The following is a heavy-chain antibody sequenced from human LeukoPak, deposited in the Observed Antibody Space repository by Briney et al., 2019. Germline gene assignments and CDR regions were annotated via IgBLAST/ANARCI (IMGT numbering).Heavy chain of an antibody. CDR2: IYHIGST. Sequence: SETLSLTCTVSCGSISSGGYYWSWIRQHPGKGLEWIGYIYHIGSTYYNPSLKRRVTMSVDTSKNQFSLKLSSVTAAHTAVYYCARDGTGIVGATTYAFDIWGQGTMVTVSS. CDR1: CGSISSGGYY. V-gene: IGHV4-31*03. J-gene: IGHJ3*02. D-gene: IGHD1-26*01. CDR3: ARDGTGIVGATTYAFDI.